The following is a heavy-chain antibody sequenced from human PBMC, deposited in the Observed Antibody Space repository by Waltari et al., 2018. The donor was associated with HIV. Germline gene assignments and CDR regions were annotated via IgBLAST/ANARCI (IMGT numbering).Heavy chain of an antibody. V-gene: IGHV4-59*01. D-gene: IGHD3-3*01. CDR2: IYYSGST. J-gene: IGHJ5*02. Sequence: QVQLQESGPGLVKPSETLSLTCTVSGGSISSYYWSWIRQPPGKGLEWIGYIYYSGSTNYNPSLKSRVTISVDTSKNQFSLKLSSVTAADTAVYYCARSPYDFWSGYGWFDPWGQGTLVTVSS. CDR1: GGSISSYY. CDR3: ARSPYDFWSGYGWFDP.